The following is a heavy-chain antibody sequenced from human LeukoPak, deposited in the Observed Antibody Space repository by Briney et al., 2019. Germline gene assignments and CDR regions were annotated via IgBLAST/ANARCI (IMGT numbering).Heavy chain of an antibody. D-gene: IGHD3-9*01. CDR1: GGFIRSNNW. CDR2: LYYSGRT. CDR3: ARKGPYYNSLTGYYKNGLDV. J-gene: IGHJ6*04. V-gene: IGHV4-4*01. Sequence: TETLFLTFSVSGGFIRSNNWGNCVCKPPGKGLVGVGELYYSGRTNYNPSLKSRVTISVDKSKNQFSLKLSSVTAADTAVYFCARKGPYYNSLTGYYKNGLDVWGKGTTVFVSS.